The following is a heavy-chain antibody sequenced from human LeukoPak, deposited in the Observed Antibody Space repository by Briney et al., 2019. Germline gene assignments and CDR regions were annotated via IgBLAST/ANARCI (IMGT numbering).Heavy chain of an antibody. CDR2: ISGSGGST. CDR3: AKHGPFAVYALPHFDH. V-gene: IGHV3-23*01. J-gene: IGHJ4*02. CDR1: GFTFSSYA. D-gene: IGHD2-8*01. Sequence: GGSLRLSCAASGFTFSSYAMSWVRQAPGKGLEWVSAISGSGGSTYYADSVKGRFTISRDNSKNTLYLQMNSLRAEDTAVYYCAKHGPFAVYALPHFDHWGQGTLVTVSS.